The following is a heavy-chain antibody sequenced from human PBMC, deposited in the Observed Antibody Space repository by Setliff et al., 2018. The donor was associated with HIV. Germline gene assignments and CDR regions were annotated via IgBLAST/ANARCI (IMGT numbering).Heavy chain of an antibody. CDR1: GGSFSGYY. CDR2: INHSGST. D-gene: IGHD3-9*01. J-gene: IGHJ6*03. V-gene: IGHV4-34*01. Sequence: AETLSLTCDVYGGSFSGYYWSWIRQPPGQGLEWIGEINHSGSTNYNPSLKSRVTISVDTSKNQFSLKLSSVTAADTAVYYCARGPRYYDILTGPYYYYYYMDVLGKGTTVTVSS. CDR3: ARGPRYYDILTGPYYYYYYMDV.